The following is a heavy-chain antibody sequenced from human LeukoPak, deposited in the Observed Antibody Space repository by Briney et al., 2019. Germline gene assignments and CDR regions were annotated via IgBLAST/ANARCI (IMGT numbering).Heavy chain of an antibody. CDR2: IKQDGSEK. J-gene: IGHJ6*04. D-gene: IGHD2-2*01. CDR3: ARDQGTRIVVVPAYDYYYGMDA. CDR1: GFTFSSYW. V-gene: IGHV3-7*03. Sequence: GGSLRLSCAASGFTFSSYWMSWVRQAPGKGLEWVANIKQDGSEKYYVDSVKGRFTISRDNAKNSLYLQMNSLRAEDTAVYYCARDQGTRIVVVPAYDYYYGMDAWGKGTTVTVSS.